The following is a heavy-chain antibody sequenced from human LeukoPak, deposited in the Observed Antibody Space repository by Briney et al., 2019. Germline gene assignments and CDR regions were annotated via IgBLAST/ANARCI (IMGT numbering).Heavy chain of an antibody. CDR1: GFTFSSYA. J-gene: IGHJ4*02. V-gene: IGHV3-23*01. CDR3: ANPKDSTVRFIFDY. Sequence: PGGSLRLSCAASGFTFSSYAMSWVRQAPGKGLEWVSAISGSGGSTYYADSVKGRFTISRDNSKNTLYLQMNSLRAEDTAVYYCANPKDSTVRFIFDYWGQGTLVTVSS. CDR2: ISGSGGST. D-gene: IGHD2/OR15-2a*01.